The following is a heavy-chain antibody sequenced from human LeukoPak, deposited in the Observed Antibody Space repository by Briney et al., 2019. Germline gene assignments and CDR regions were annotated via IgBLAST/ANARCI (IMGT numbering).Heavy chain of an antibody. J-gene: IGHJ3*02. CDR1: GGSISNYF. CDR2: LSASGAT. Sequence: SETLSLTCSVSGGSISNYFWGWLRQPAGKGLEWVGRLSASGATNYNPSLRSRVTIAVDTSNNQLSLRVSSVTAADTAVYYCARGSSGYCSAASCFRPEDAFGIWGQGTVVTVS. CDR3: ARGSSGYCSAASCFRPEDAFGI. D-gene: IGHD2-15*01. V-gene: IGHV4-4*07.